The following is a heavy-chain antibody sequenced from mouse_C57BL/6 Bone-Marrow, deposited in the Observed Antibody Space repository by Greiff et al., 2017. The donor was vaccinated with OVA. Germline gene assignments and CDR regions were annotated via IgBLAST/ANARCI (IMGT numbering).Heavy chain of an antibody. CDR2: IYPGNSDT. CDR1: GYTFTSYW. Sequence: VHVKQSGTVLARPGASVKMSCKTSGYTFTSYWMHWVKQRPGQGLEWIGAIYPGNSDTSYNQKFKGKAKLTAVTSASTAYMELSSLTNEDSAVYYCTRGITTVVARYFEVWGTGTTVTVSS. J-gene: IGHJ1*03. D-gene: IGHD1-1*01. CDR3: TRGITTVVARYFEV. V-gene: IGHV1-5*01.